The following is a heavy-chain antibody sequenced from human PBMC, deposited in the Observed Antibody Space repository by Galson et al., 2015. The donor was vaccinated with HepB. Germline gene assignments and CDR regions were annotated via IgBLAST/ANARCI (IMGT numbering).Heavy chain of an antibody. CDR2: ISYDGSNK. J-gene: IGHJ5*01. CDR1: GFTFSSYA. V-gene: IGHV3-30*04. CDR3: ARDSYYGSGSYYFWFDY. D-gene: IGHD3-10*01. Sequence: SLRLSCAASGFTFSSYAMHWVRQAPGKGLEWVAVISYDGSNKYYADSVKGRFTISRDNSKNTLYLQMNSLRAEDTAVYYCARDSYYGSGSYYFWFDYWGQGTLVTVSS.